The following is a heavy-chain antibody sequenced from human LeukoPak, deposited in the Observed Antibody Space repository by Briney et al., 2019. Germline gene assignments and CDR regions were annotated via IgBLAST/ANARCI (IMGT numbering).Heavy chain of an antibody. CDR3: ARGYYDFWSGYLPVI. CDR2: IHYSGST. CDR1: GGSISSAEYY. V-gene: IGHV4-30-4*08. Sequence: PSETLSLTCTVSGGSISSAEYYWTWIRQHPGKGLEWIGYIHYSGSTFYNPSLKSRLTISVDTSKNQFSLKLSSVTAADTAVYYCARGYYDFWSGYLPVIWGQGTLVTVSS. J-gene: IGHJ4*02. D-gene: IGHD3-3*01.